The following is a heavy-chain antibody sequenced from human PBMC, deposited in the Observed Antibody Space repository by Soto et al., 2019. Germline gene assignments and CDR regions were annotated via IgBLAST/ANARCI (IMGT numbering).Heavy chain of an antibody. Sequence: GGSLRLSCAASGFTFSSYWMHWVRQAPGKGLVWVSRINSDGSSTSYADSVKGRFTISRDNAKNTLYLQMNSLRAEDTAVYYCAGTGGDGSFDSWGQGTLVTVSS. CDR3: AGTGGDGSFDS. V-gene: IGHV3-74*01. CDR2: INSDGSST. CDR1: GFTFSSYW. J-gene: IGHJ4*02. D-gene: IGHD2-21*01.